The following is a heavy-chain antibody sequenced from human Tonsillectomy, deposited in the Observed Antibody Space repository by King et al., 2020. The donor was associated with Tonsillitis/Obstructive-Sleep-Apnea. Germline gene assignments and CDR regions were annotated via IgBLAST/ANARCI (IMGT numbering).Heavy chain of an antibody. J-gene: IGHJ5*02. CDR2: IYYSGST. D-gene: IGHD6-13*01. Sequence: MQLQESGPGLVKPSETLSLTCTVSGGSISSSSYYWGWIRQPPGKGLEWIGSIYYSGSTYYNPSLKSRVTISVDTSKNQFSLKLSSVTAADTAVYYCATNIAAAPFWFDPWGQGTLVTVSS. V-gene: IGHV4-39*01. CDR3: ATNIAAAPFWFDP. CDR1: GGSISSSSYY.